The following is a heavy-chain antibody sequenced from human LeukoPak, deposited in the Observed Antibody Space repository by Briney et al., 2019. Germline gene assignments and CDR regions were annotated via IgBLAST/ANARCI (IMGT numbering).Heavy chain of an antibody. J-gene: IGHJ4*02. Sequence: GGSLTLSCAASGFTVRRHDMSEVRQAAGRGREWVAVIDMWGNTFYVDSGKGRFTISKHASKHTLYLQTTSLRPEDTPDYYCVRVGDEVAYTRGYLDYWGQGTLVTVSS. CDR2: IDMWGNT. V-gene: IGHV3-53*04. CDR3: VRVGDEVAYTRGYLDY. D-gene: IGHD3-16*01. CDR1: GFTVRRHD.